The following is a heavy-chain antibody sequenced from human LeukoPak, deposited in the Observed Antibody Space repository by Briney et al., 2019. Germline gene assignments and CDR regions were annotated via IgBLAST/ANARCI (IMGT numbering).Heavy chain of an antibody. Sequence: GGSLRLSCAASAFTYSSYAMSWVRQAPGKGLEWVSTISNSDGSTYYADSVEGRFTISRDNSENTLYLQMNSLRAEDTAVYYCAKATGYLLWGQGTLVTVSS. V-gene: IGHV3-23*01. D-gene: IGHD1-14*01. J-gene: IGHJ4*02. CDR1: AFTYSSYA. CDR3: AKATGYLL. CDR2: ISNSDGST.